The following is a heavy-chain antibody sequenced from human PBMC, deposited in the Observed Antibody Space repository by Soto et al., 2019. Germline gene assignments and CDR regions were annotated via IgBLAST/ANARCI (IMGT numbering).Heavy chain of an antibody. V-gene: IGHV3-33*01. CDR3: ARDRLPMVVTAIYFDY. CDR2: IWYDGSNK. CDR1: GFTFSSYG. Sequence: QVQLVESGGGVVQPGRSLRLSCAASGFTFSSYGMHWVRQAPGKGLEWVAVIWYDGSNKYYADSVKGRFTISRDNSKNTLYLQMNSLRAEDTAVHYCARDRLPMVVTAIYFDYWGQGTLVTVSS. D-gene: IGHD2-21*02. J-gene: IGHJ4*02.